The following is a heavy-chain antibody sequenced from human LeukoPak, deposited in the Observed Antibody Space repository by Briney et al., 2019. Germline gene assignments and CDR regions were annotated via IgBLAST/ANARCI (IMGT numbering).Heavy chain of an antibody. CDR2: ISGSGGST. CDR3: AKGDYYGSGSPPTFDY. D-gene: IGHD3-10*01. V-gene: IGHV3-23*01. CDR1: GFTFSSCA. J-gene: IGHJ4*02. Sequence: GGSLRLSCAASGFTFSSCAMSWVCQAPGKGLEWVSTISGSGGSTYYADSVKGRFTISRDNSKNTLYLQMNSPRAEDTAVYYCAKGDYYGSGSPPTFDYWGQGTLVTVSS.